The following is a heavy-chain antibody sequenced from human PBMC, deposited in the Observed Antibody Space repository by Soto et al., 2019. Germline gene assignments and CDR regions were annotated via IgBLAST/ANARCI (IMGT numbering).Heavy chain of an antibody. D-gene: IGHD2-15*01. Sequence: ASVKVSCKASGYTFTSYGISWVRQAPEQGLEWMGWISAYNGNTNYAQKLQGRVTMTTDTSTSTAYMELRSLRSDDTAVYYCARDGERYCSGGSCYPGWGQGTLVTVSS. CDR1: GYTFTSYG. J-gene: IGHJ4*02. V-gene: IGHV1-18*04. CDR3: ARDGERYCSGGSCYPG. CDR2: ISAYNGNT.